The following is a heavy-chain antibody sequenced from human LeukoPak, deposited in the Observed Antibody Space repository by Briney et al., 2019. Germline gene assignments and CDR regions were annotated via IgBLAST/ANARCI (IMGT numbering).Heavy chain of an antibody. CDR1: GFTFRIYE. CDR3: ARDRSGYCSSTSCYQVQMDV. D-gene: IGHD2-2*01. Sequence: PGGSLRLSCAASGFTFRIYEFNWVRQAPGKRLEWVSYISSRGSTFYYADSVKGRFTISRDNAKNSLYLQMNSLRVEDTAVYYCARDRSGYCSSTSCYQVQMDVWGKGTTVTVSS. CDR2: ISSRGSTF. J-gene: IGHJ6*04. V-gene: IGHV3-48*03.